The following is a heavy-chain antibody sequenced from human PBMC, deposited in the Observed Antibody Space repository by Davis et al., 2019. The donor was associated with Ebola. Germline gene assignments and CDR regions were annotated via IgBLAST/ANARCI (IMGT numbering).Heavy chain of an antibody. CDR1: GFTFRRYW. CDR3: ARDGIGYYPGDY. D-gene: IGHD1-26*01. CDR2: ISSDGNTK. Sequence: GGSLRLSCAASGFTFRRYWIHWVRQAPGKVLEWVAWISSDGNTKSYADSVKGRFTISRDNSKSTLYVQMNSLRVEDTAVYYCARDGIGYYPGDYWGRGSLVTVSS. V-gene: IGHV3-30*03. J-gene: IGHJ4*02.